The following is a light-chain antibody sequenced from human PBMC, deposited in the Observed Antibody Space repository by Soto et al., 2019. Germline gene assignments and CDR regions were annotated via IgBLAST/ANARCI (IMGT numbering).Light chain of an antibody. CDR1: STDVGGYNF. J-gene: IGLJ2*01. CDR3: SSYTSSSTVV. CDR2: DVS. V-gene: IGLV2-14*03. Sequence: QSALTQPASVSGSPGQSITISCTGTSTDVGGYNFVSWYQQHPGRAPKLMIYDVSRRPSGVSNRFSGSKSGNMASLTISGLQAEDEAHYYCSSYTSSSTVVFGGGTQLTVL.